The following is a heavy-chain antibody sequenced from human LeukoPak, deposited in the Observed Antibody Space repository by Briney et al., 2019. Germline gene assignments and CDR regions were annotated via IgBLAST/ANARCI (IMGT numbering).Heavy chain of an antibody. Sequence: GSLRLSCAASGFTFSSYSMNWVRQAPGKGLEWVSSISSSSSYIYYADSVKGRFTISRDNAKNSLYLQMNSLRAEDTAVYYCARDIGDGYNFGAFDIWGQGTMVTVSS. CDR2: ISSSSSYI. J-gene: IGHJ3*02. V-gene: IGHV3-21*01. CDR3: ARDIGDGYNFGAFDI. D-gene: IGHD5-24*01. CDR1: GFTFSSYS.